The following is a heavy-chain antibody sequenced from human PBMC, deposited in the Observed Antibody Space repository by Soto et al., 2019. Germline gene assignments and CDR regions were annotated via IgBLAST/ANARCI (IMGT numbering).Heavy chain of an antibody. D-gene: IGHD3-3*01. Sequence: PGGSLRLSCAASGFTFSSYAMHWVRQALGKGLEWVAVISYDGSNKYYADSVKGRFTISRDNSKNTLYLQMNSLRAEDTAVYYCARVEGFGVVVYYYYGMDVWGQGTKVTVSS. CDR2: ISYDGSNK. V-gene: IGHV3-30-3*01. CDR1: GFTFSSYA. CDR3: ARVEGFGVVVYYYYGMDV. J-gene: IGHJ6*02.